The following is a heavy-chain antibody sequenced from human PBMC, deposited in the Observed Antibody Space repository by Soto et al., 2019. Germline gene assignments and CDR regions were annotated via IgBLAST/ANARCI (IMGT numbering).Heavy chain of an antibody. CDR2: IYHSGSA. V-gene: IGHV4-30-2*01. CDR1: GGSISSGGYS. D-gene: IGHD3-10*01. CDR3: ARATMVRGVWSPGYYYGMDV. J-gene: IGHJ6*02. Sequence: PSETLSLTCAVSGGSISSGGYSWSWIRQPPGKGLEWIGYIYHSGSAYYNPSLKSRVTISVDRSKNQFSLKLSSVTAADTAVYYCARATMVRGVWSPGYYYGMDVWGQGTRVTFSS.